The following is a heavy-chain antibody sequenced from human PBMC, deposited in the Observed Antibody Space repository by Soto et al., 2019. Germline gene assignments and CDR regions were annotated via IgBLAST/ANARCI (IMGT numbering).Heavy chain of an antibody. CDR2: ISGSGGST. Sequence: GSLRLSCAASGFTFSTYAMNWVRQAPGKGLEWVSAISGSGGSTYYADSVKGRFTISRDNSKNTLCLQMNSLRAEDTAVYYCAKERVGRGFYEPDFDSWGQGTLVTVSS. CDR1: GFTFSTYA. CDR3: AKERVGRGFYEPDFDS. J-gene: IGHJ4*02. D-gene: IGHD5-12*01. V-gene: IGHV3-23*01.